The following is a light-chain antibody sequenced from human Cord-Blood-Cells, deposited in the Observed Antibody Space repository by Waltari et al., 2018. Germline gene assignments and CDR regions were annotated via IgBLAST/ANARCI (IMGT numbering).Light chain of an antibody. Sequence: QSALTQPPSASGSPGQSVTISCTGTLSDVGGYNYVSWYQQHPGKAPKLMIYEVSKRPSGVPDRFSGSKSGNTAPLTVSGLQAEDEADYYCSSYAGSNNLGVFGGGTKLTVL. V-gene: IGLV2-8*01. CDR1: LSDVGGYNY. J-gene: IGLJ3*02. CDR2: EVS. CDR3: SSYAGSNNLGV.